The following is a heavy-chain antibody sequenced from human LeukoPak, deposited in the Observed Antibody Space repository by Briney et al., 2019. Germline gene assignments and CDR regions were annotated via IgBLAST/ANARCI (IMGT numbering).Heavy chain of an antibody. CDR2: IGPKSGDR. V-gene: IGHV1-2*02. J-gene: IGHJ3*01. CDR3: ARDGVAGSSDAFDL. Sequence: GASVKVSCKASGSPFTDYYIHWVRPAPGQGLEWMTYIGPKSGDRHYSQKFQGRVTMTLDTSISTAYMELKWLTSDDTAVYYCARDGVAGSSDAFDLWGQGTMVTVSS. CDR1: GSPFTDYY. D-gene: IGHD6-19*01.